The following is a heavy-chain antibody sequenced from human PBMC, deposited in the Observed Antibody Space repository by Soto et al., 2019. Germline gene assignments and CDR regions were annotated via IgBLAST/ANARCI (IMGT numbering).Heavy chain of an antibody. J-gene: IGHJ4*02. D-gene: IGHD3-10*01. CDR3: ARGRGYGSGGYDY. CDR1: GGSISSYY. Sequence: QVQLQESGPGLVKPSETLSLTCTVSGGSISSYYWSWIRQPPGKGLEWIGYIYYSGSTNYNPSLKSPVTTSVDTSKNQFSLKLSSVTAADTAVYYCARGRGYGSGGYDYWGQGTLVTVS. V-gene: IGHV4-59*01. CDR2: IYYSGST.